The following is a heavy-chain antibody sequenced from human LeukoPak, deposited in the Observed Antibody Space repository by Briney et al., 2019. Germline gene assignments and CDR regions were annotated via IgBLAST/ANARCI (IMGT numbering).Heavy chain of an antibody. V-gene: IGHV4-34*01. CDR2: INHSGST. D-gene: IGHD6-19*01. Sequence: SETLSLTCTVSGGSIGNYYWSWIRQPPGKGLEWIGEINHSGSTNYNPSLKSRVTISVDTSKNQFSLKLSSVTAADTAVYYCARAIAVAGTDFDYWGQGTLVTVSS. CDR3: ARAIAVAGTDFDY. CDR1: GGSIGNYY. J-gene: IGHJ4*02.